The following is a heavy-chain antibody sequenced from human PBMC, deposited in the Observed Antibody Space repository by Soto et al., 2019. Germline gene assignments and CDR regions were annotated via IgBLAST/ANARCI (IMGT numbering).Heavy chain of an antibody. V-gene: IGHV4-59*01. CDR3: AREGFTYGMDV. CDR1: GGSISSYY. Sequence: PSETLSLTCTVSGGSISSYYWSLIRQPPGKGLEWIGYIYYSGSTNYNPSLKSRVTISVDTSKNQFSLKLSSVTAADTAVYYCAREGFTYGMDVWGQGTTVTVS. CDR2: IYYSGST. J-gene: IGHJ6*01. D-gene: IGHD2-15*01.